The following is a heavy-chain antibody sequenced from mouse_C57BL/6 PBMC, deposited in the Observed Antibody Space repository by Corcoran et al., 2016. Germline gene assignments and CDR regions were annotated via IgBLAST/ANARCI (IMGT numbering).Heavy chain of an antibody. Sequence: DVQLQESGPGLVKPSQSLSLTCSVTGYSITSGYYWNWIRQFPGNKLEWMGYISYDGSNKYNPSLKNRIAITRDPSKNQFFLKLNSVTTEDTATYFCALLYHHFDYWGQGTTLTVSS. CDR1: GYSITSGYY. CDR2: ISYDGSN. CDR3: ALLYHHFDY. V-gene: IGHV3-6*01. J-gene: IGHJ2*01. D-gene: IGHD2-12*01.